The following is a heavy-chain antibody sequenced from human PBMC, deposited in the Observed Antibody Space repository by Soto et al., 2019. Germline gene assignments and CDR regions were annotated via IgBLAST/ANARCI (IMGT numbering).Heavy chain of an antibody. V-gene: IGHV4-59*01. Sequence: XATLSLTCTVSGDSMSSYYWSWIRQPPGKGLEWIGYIYYSGSTTYNPSLRSRVTMSVDTSKNQFSLRLSSVTAADTAVYYCARAKSNYQTFDHWGQGSQVTVSS. CDR3: ARAKSNYQTFDH. CDR1: GDSMSSYY. CDR2: IYYSGST. J-gene: IGHJ4*02. D-gene: IGHD4-4*01.